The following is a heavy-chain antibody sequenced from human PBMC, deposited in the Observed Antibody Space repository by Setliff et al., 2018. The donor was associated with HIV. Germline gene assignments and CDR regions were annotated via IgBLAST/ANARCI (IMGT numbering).Heavy chain of an antibody. CDR1: GDKYSNYW. V-gene: IGHV5-51*01. CDR3: VRRQQRPQNAIES. D-gene: IGHD6-25*01. CDR2: IYPSDSDT. J-gene: IGHJ4*02. Sequence: GESLKISCKDSGDKYSNYWLGWVRQMPGEGLEWIGVIYPSDSDTRYSPSFKGQVTISADKSINTAYLQWSGLRASDTAMYYCVRRQQRPQNAIESWGPGTLVTVSS.